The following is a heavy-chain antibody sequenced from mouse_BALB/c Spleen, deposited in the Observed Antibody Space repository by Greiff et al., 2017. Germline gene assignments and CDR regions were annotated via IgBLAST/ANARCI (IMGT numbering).Heavy chain of an antibody. Sequence: QVQLQQPGAELVRPGASVKLSCKASGYTFTSYWINWVKQRPGQGLEWIGNIYPSDSYTNYNQKFKDKATLTVDKSSSTAYMQLSSPTSEDSAVYYCNYGSSPYYFDYWGQGTTLTVSS. D-gene: IGHD1-1*01. V-gene: IGHV1-69*02. J-gene: IGHJ2*01. CDR3: NYGSSPYYFDY. CDR1: GYTFTSYW. CDR2: IYPSDSYT.